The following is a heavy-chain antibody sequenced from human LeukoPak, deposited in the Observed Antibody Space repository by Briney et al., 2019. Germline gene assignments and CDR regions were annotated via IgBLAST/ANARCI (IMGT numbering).Heavy chain of an antibody. CDR3: ATVYCSSTSCYPLAAFDI. D-gene: IGHD2-2*01. J-gene: IGHJ3*02. CDR2: IIPIFGTA. CDR1: GGTFSSYA. Sequence: GASVKVSCKDSGGTFSSYAISWVRQAPGQGLEWMGGIIPIFGTANYAQKFQGRVTITADESTSTAYMELSSLRSEDTAVYYCATVYCSSTSCYPLAAFDIWGQGTMVTVSS. V-gene: IGHV1-69*13.